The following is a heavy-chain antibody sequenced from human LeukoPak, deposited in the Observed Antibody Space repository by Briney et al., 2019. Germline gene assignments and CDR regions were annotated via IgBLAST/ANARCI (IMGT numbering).Heavy chain of an antibody. CDR2: IKQDGSEK. J-gene: IGHJ4*02. CDR1: GFTFSSYW. V-gene: IGHV3-7*01. CDR3: AKDPPYDFGVFDY. D-gene: IGHD3-3*01. Sequence: PGGSLRLSCAASGFTFSSYWMSWVRQAPGKGLEWVANIKQDGSEKYYVDSVKGRFTISRDNSKNTLYLQMNSLRAEDTAVYYCAKDPPYDFGVFDYWGQGTLVTVSS.